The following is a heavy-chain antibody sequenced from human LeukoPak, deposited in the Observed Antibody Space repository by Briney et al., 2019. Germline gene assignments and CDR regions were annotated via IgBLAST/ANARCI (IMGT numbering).Heavy chain of an antibody. J-gene: IGHJ4*02. D-gene: IGHD5-24*01. CDR2: INPNSGGT. CDR1: AYTFTVYY. CDR3: ARGRDGYTGFWDFDY. V-gene: IGHV1-2*02. Sequence: ASVTVSFTASAYTFTVYYMHWVRQAPGQGLERVGWINPNSGGTNYAKKFQGRVTMTRDTSISTAYMELSRLRADDTAVYYCARGRDGYTGFWDFDYWGQGTLVTVSS.